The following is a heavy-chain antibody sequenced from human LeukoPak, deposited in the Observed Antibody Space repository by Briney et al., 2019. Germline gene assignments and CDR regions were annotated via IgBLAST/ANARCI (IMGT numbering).Heavy chain of an antibody. J-gene: IGHJ3*02. CDR1: GYTFTSYG. CDR3: ARDLGAGDSSGYYYHDAFDI. CDR2: ISAYNGNT. Sequence: ASVKVSCKASGYTFTSYGISWVRQAPGQGLEWMRWISAYNGNTNYAQKLQGRVTMTTDTSTSTAYMELRSLRSDDTAVYYCARDLGAGDSSGYYYHDAFDIWGQGTMVTVSS. V-gene: IGHV1-18*01. D-gene: IGHD3-22*01.